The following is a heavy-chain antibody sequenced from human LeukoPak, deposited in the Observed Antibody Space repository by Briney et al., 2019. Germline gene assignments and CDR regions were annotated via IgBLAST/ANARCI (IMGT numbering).Heavy chain of an antibody. D-gene: IGHD3-10*01. CDR1: GGSISGYC. Sequence: SETLSLTCTVSGGSISGYCWSWIRQPPGKGLEWIGYIYYRGSTNYNPSLKSRVTISADTSKSQFSLKLSSVIAADAAVYYCARGTGALLWFGEFDYWGQETLVTVSS. V-gene: IGHV4-59*01. J-gene: IGHJ4*02. CDR3: ARGTGALLWFGEFDY. CDR2: IYYRGST.